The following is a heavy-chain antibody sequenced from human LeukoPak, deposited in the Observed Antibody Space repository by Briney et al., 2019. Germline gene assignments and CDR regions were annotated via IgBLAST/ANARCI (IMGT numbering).Heavy chain of an antibody. D-gene: IGHD3-10*01. Sequence: SETLSLTCAVYGGSFSGYYWSWIRQPPGKGLEWIGEINHSGSTNYNPSLKSRVTISVDTSKNQFSLKLSSVTAADTAVYYCASTLARMVQGTFDIWGQGTMVTVSS. V-gene: IGHV4-34*01. CDR3: ASTLARMVQGTFDI. J-gene: IGHJ3*02. CDR2: INHSGST. CDR1: GGSFSGYY.